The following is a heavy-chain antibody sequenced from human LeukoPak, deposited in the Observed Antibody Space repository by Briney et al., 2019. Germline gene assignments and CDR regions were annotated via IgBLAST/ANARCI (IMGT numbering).Heavy chain of an antibody. Sequence: GASVKVSCKASGYTFNAYYIHWVRQAPGHGLEWMGWINPYSGGTNYAQKFQGRVTMTSDTSLSTAYMELSRLRSDDTAVYYCARDLGSSGCIDYWGQGTLVTVSS. CDR1: GYTFNAYY. D-gene: IGHD6-19*01. CDR2: INPYSGGT. J-gene: IGHJ4*02. CDR3: ARDLGSSGCIDY. V-gene: IGHV1-2*02.